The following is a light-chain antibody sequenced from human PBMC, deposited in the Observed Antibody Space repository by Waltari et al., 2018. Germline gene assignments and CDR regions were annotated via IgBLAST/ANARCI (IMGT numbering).Light chain of an antibody. V-gene: IGLV2-14*01. Sequence: QSALTQPASVSGSPGQSIPISCTGTSRDIGDYNFFSWYQQFPGKAPKLMIYEVSNRPLGVSNRFSGSKSGNTASLTISGLQAEDEADYYCTSYTRSNTWVFGGGTKVTVL. J-gene: IGLJ3*02. CDR3: TSYTRSNTWV. CDR1: SRDIGDYNF. CDR2: EVS.